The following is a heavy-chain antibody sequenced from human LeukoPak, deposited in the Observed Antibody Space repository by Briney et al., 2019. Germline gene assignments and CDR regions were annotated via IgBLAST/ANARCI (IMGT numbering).Heavy chain of an antibody. CDR3: AKSIRFCSSSACFAGYYNYGLHV. V-gene: IGHV3-30*18. Sequence: GGSLRFSCAASGFTFSSYGMHWVRQAPGKGLEWVAVMSHDGNSQYYADSVKGRFTISRDNSKNTLDLQMHRLRPEDTAVYYCAKSIRFCSSSACFAGYYNYGLHVWGQGTTVIVSS. D-gene: IGHD2-2*01. CDR2: MSHDGNSQ. CDR1: GFTFSSYG. J-gene: IGHJ6*02.